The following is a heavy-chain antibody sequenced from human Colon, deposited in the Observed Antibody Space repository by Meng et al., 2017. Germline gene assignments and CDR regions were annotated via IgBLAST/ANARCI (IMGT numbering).Heavy chain of an antibody. CDR1: CGSISTDSDY. CDR3: AISVFSSGWLFDC. Sequence: VTCGSISTDSDYGRWIRQSRVKGLEWIGYSCYSGVTYSNPSLNSRVSIKVDTSENQFSLSLYSVTAADTAGWYWAISVFSSGWLFDCWGQGALVTVSS. V-gene: IGHV4-31*06. CDR2: SCYSGVT. J-gene: IGHJ4*02. D-gene: IGHD6-19*01.